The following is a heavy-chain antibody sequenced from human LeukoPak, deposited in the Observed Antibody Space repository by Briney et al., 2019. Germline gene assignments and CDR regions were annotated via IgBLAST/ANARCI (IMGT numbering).Heavy chain of an antibody. CDR1: GGSISSDDW. J-gene: IGHJ5*02. V-gene: IGHV4-4*02. CDR3: ARGYTAAAELNA. Sequence: PSGTLSLTCAVSGGSISSDDWWSWVRQPPGKGLEWIGYIYYSGSTNYNPSLKSRVTISVDTSKNQFSLKLSSVTAADTAVYYCARGYTAAAELNAWGQGTLVTVSS. D-gene: IGHD6-13*01. CDR2: IYYSGST.